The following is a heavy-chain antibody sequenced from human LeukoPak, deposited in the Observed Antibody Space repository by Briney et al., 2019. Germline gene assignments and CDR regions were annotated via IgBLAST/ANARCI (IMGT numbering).Heavy chain of an antibody. D-gene: IGHD3-9*01. V-gene: IGHV3-33*06. CDR1: GFTFSSYG. Sequence: GESLKISCAASGFTFSSYGMHWVRQASGKGLEWVAVIWYDGSNKYYADSVKGRFTISRDNSKNTLYLQMNSLRAEDTAVYYCAKATIVSGIYWYFDLWGRGTLVTVSS. CDR3: AKATIVSGIYWYFDL. CDR2: IWYDGSNK. J-gene: IGHJ2*01.